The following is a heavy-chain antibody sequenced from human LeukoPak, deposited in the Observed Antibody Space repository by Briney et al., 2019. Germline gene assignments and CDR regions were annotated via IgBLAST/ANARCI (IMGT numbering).Heavy chain of an antibody. D-gene: IGHD5-18*01. J-gene: IGHJ4*02. CDR3: AKDRWAVDTAMVMDY. CDR2: ISYDGSNK. CDR1: GFTFSSYG. Sequence: GRSLRLSCAASGFTFSSYGMHWVRQAPGKGLEWVAVISYDGSNKYYADSVKGRFTISRDNSKNTLYLQMNSLRAEDAAVYYCAKDRWAVDTAMVMDYWGQGTLVTVSS. V-gene: IGHV3-30*18.